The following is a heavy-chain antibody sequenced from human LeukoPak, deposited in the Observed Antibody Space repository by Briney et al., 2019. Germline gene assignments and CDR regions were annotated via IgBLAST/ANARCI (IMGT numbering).Heavy chain of an antibody. Sequence: GGSLRLSCAASGFTFSSYSMNWVRQAPGKGLEWVSYISSSSSTKYYADSVKGRFTISRDNAKNSLYLQMNSLRAEDTAVYYCARESSGLRFLEWSIDYWGQGTLVTVSS. J-gene: IGHJ4*02. V-gene: IGHV3-48*01. D-gene: IGHD3-3*01. CDR3: ARESSGLRFLEWSIDY. CDR2: ISSSSSTK. CDR1: GFTFSSYS.